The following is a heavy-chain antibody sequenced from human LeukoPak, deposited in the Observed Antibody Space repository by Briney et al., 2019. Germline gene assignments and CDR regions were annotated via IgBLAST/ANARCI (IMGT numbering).Heavy chain of an antibody. CDR2: IYYSGST. V-gene: IGHV4-39*01. D-gene: IGHD6-19*01. CDR1: GGSISSSSYY. CDR3: ARLPKYSSGRRYFDY. Sequence: SETLSLTCTVSGGSISSSSYYWGWIRQPPGKGLEWIGSIYYSGSTYYNPSLKSRVTISVDTSKNQFSLKLSSVTAADTAVYYCARLPKYSSGRRYFDYWGQGTLVTVSS. J-gene: IGHJ4*02.